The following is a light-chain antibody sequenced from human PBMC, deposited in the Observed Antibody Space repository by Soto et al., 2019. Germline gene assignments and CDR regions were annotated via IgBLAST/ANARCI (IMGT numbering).Light chain of an antibody. CDR3: QQYNNRPPFT. V-gene: IGKV3-15*01. CDR1: QSVSSN. J-gene: IGKJ3*01. Sequence: EIAMTQSPASLSVTPGERATLSCRASQSVSSNLAWYQQKPGLAPRLLIYGASTRATGIPARFSGSGSGTEFTLTISSLQSEDFAVYYCQQYNNRPPFTFGPGTKVDFK. CDR2: GAS.